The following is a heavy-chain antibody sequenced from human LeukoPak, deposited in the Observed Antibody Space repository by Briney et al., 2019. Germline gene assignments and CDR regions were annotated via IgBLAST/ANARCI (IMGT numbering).Heavy chain of an antibody. CDR1: GGSISSGGYY. J-gene: IGHJ3*02. CDR3: ARGSPTDGLSADIVVVVAATQDAFDI. D-gene: IGHD2-15*01. V-gene: IGHV4-31*03. Sequence: SQTLSLTCTVSGGSISSGGYYWSWIRQHPGKGLEWIGYIYYSGSTYYNPSLKSRVTISVDTSKNQFSLKLSSVTAADTAVYYCARGSPTDGLSADIVVVVAATQDAFDIWGQGTMVTVSS. CDR2: IYYSGST.